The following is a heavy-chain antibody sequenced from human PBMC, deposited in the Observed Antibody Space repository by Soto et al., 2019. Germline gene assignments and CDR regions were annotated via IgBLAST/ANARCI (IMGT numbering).Heavy chain of an antibody. Sequence: QVQLPQSGPGLVKPSQTLSLTCTVSGGSISSGGYYWSWIRQHPGKGLEWIGYIYYSGSTYYNPFLKSRVTISVDTSKNQFSLKLSSVTAADTAVYYCARGIYYDFWSGYPGYFDYWGQGTLVTVSS. CDR1: GGSISSGGYY. V-gene: IGHV4-31*03. CDR3: ARGIYYDFWSGYPGYFDY. D-gene: IGHD3-3*01. J-gene: IGHJ4*02. CDR2: IYYSGST.